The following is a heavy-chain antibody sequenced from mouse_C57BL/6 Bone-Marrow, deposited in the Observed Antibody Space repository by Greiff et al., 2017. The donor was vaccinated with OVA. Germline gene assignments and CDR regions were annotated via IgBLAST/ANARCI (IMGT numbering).Heavy chain of an antibody. J-gene: IGHJ4*01. CDR3: ARGGAAQATYAMDY. D-gene: IGHD3-2*02. V-gene: IGHV1-55*01. CDR2: IYPGSGST. Sequence: QVQLQQPGAELVKPGASVKMSCKASGYTFTSYWITWVKQRPGQGLEWIGDIYPGSGSTNYNEKFKSKATLTVDTSSSTAYMQLSSLTSEDSAVYDCARGGAAQATYAMDYWGQGTSVTVSS. CDR1: GYTFTSYW.